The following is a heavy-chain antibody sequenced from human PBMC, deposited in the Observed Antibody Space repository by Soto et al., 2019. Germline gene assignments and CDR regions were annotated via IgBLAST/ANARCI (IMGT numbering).Heavy chain of an antibody. CDR1: GGSISSGGYY. Sequence: SETLSLTCTVSGGSISSGGYYWSWIRQHPGKGLEWIGYIYYSGSTYYNPSLKSRVTISVDTSKSQFSLKLSSVTAADTAVYYCARMGIGYCSGGSCYGWGVVDYWGQGTLVTVSS. V-gene: IGHV4-31*03. CDR2: IYYSGST. D-gene: IGHD2-15*01. CDR3: ARMGIGYCSGGSCYGWGVVDY. J-gene: IGHJ4*02.